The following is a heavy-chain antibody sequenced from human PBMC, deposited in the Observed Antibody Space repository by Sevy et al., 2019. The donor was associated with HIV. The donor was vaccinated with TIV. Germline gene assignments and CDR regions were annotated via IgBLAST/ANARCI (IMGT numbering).Heavy chain of an antibody. CDR1: GGSISSSSYY. CDR2: IYYSGST. Sequence: PSETLSLTCTVSGGSISSSSYYWGWIRQPPGKGLEWIGSIYYSGSTYYNPSLKSRVTISVDTSKNQFSLKLSSVTAADTAVYYCARLGSSRGIAAAGLRKTSYNWFDPWGQGTLVTVSS. V-gene: IGHV4-39*01. J-gene: IGHJ5*02. D-gene: IGHD6-13*01. CDR3: ARLGSSRGIAAAGLRKTSYNWFDP.